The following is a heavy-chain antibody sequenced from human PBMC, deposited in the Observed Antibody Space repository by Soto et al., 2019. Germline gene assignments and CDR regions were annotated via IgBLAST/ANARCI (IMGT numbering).Heavy chain of an antibody. CDR1: GSSFSSYS. CDR2: VSGTGGSA. Sequence: TGGSMRLSWAVSGSSFSSYSMTWVSQAPGKGLEWVSGVSGTGGSAYYADSVKGRFTISRDKSTNTLYLHMNSLGAEDTALYYCARGSAYSDYDLEYWGQGTQVTGSS. V-gene: IGHV3-23*01. D-gene: IGHD4-17*01. J-gene: IGHJ4*02. CDR3: ARGSAYSDYDLEY.